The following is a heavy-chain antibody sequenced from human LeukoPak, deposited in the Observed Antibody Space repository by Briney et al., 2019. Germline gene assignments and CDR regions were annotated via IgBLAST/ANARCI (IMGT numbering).Heavy chain of an antibody. CDR1: GFTFSNYW. Sequence: PGGSLRLSCAASGFTFSNYWMHWVRQAPGKGLVWVSRIDSDGSSTTYADSVKGRFTISRDNAKNTLYLQMNSLRAEDTAVCYCARPDQRGYTYGSFDPWGQGTLVTVSS. CDR3: ARPDQRGYTYGSFDP. CDR2: IDSDGSST. V-gene: IGHV3-74*01. J-gene: IGHJ5*02. D-gene: IGHD5-18*01.